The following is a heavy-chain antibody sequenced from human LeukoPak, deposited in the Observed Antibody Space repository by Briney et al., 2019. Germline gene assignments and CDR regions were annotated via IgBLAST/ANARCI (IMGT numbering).Heavy chain of an antibody. D-gene: IGHD6-13*01. Sequence: SGPTLVKPTQTLTLMCTFSGFSLTTRGEGVGWIRQPQVKALEWLALIYWDDDKRYSPSLKSRLTITKDTSRDQVVLKMTYMDPVDTATYYCARYTSTWPRNYFDYWGQGTLVTVSS. J-gene: IGHJ4*02. CDR2: IYWDDDK. CDR1: GFSLTTRGEG. CDR3: ARYTSTWPRNYFDY. V-gene: IGHV2-5*02.